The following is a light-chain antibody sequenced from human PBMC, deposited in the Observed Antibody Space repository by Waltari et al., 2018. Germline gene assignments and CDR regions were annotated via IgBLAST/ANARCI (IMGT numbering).Light chain of an antibody. CDR1: QSVRTY. V-gene: IGKV3-11*01. J-gene: IGKJ1*01. CDR3: QLRSKWLRT. CDR2: DAA. Sequence: EIVLTQSPATLSLSPGERATPACRASQSVRTYLAWYQQKPGQAPSLLIYDAATRATAIPARFSGSGSGTDFTLTISSLEPEDFAVYYCQLRSKWLRTFGQGTKVEV.